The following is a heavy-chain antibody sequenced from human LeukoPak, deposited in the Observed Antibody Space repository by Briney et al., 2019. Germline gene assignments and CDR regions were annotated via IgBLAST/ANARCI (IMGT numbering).Heavy chain of an antibody. CDR3: ARGRLRNWFDP. Sequence: SDTLSLTCAVYGGSFSGYYWSWIRQPPGKGLEWIGEINHSGSTNYNPSLKSRVTISVDTSKNQFSLKLSSVTAADTAVYYCARGRLRNWFDPWGQGTLVTVSS. CDR2: INHSGST. V-gene: IGHV4-34*01. J-gene: IGHJ5*02. D-gene: IGHD3-16*01. CDR1: GGSFSGYY.